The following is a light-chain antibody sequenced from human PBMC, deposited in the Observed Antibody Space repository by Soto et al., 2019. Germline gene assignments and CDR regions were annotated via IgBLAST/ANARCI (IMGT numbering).Light chain of an antibody. J-gene: IGLJ1*01. CDR3: NSYRSSSPYV. Sequence: QSALTQPASVSGSPGQSITISCTGTSSDVGGYDFVSWYQQHPGKAPKLMIYDVSNRPSGVSNRFSGSKSGNTASLTISGLQAEDEADYYCNSYRSSSPYVFGTGTEVTVL. V-gene: IGLV2-14*03. CDR1: SSDVGGYDF. CDR2: DVS.